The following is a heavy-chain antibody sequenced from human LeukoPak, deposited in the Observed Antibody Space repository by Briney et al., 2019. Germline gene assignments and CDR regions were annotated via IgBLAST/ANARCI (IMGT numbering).Heavy chain of an antibody. CDR2: INHSGNT. V-gene: IGHV4-34*01. CDR1: GGSFSGYY. J-gene: IGHJ4*02. Sequence: SETLSLTCAVYGGSFSGYYWSWIRQPPGKGLEWIGEINHSGNTNYNPSLKSRVTISVDTSKNQFSLKLSSVTAADTAVYYCARGRRPIAGWGQGTLVTVSS. D-gene: IGHD6-13*01. CDR3: ARGRRPIAG.